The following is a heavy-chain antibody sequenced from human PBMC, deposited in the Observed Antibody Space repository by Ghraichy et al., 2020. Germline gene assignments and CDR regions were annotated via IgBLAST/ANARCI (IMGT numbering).Heavy chain of an antibody. CDR3: ASAGGSSNVFDY. CDR2: IYYSGST. Sequence: SETLSLTCTVSGGSISSSSYYWGWIRQPPGKGLEWIGSIYYSGSTYYNPSLKSRVTISVDTSKNQFSLKLSSVTAADTAVYYCASAGGSSNVFDYWGQGTLVTVSS. CDR1: GGSISSSSYY. V-gene: IGHV4-39*01. D-gene: IGHD6-6*01. J-gene: IGHJ4*02.